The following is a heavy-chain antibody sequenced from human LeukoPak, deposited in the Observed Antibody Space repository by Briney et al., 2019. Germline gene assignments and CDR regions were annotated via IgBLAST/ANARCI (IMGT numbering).Heavy chain of an antibody. CDR1: GGSFSGYY. J-gene: IGHJ6*02. Sequence: PSETLSLTCAVYGGSFSGYYWSWIRQPPGKGLEWIGEINHSGSTNCNPSLKSRVIMSVDTSKNQFSLKLSSVTAADTAVYYCARTLTYCSGGSCYYYYGMDVWGQGTTVTVSS. CDR2: INHSGST. D-gene: IGHD2-15*01. V-gene: IGHV4-34*01. CDR3: ARTLTYCSGGSCYYYYGMDV.